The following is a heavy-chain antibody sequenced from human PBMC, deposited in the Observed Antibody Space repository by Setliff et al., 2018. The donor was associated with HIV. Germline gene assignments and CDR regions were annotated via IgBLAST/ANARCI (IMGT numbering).Heavy chain of an antibody. J-gene: IGHJ4*02. Sequence: GASVKVSCKPSGYIFSNYYLHWVRQGPGQGLEWMGLINPSGAGTSYAQKFEGRVTMTRDTSTDTVYMELSSLKSDDTAVYDCVRRESDYGTKAGFRYWGQGTLVTVSS. D-gene: IGHD4-17*01. CDR3: VRRESDYGTKAGFRY. CDR1: GYIFSNYY. V-gene: IGHV1-46*01. CDR2: INPSGAGT.